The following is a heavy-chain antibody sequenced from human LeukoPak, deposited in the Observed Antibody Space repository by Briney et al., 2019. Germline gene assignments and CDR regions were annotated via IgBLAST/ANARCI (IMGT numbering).Heavy chain of an antibody. CDR1: GGSISSYS. Sequence: SETLSLTCSVSGGSISSYSWSWIRQPAGKGLDWIGRIFSSGNSKYNPSLKSRVTISVDTSKNQFSLKLSSVTAADTAVYYCATSPPEEYYFDYWGQGTLVTVSS. D-gene: IGHD3-10*01. CDR2: IFSSGNS. J-gene: IGHJ4*02. V-gene: IGHV4-4*07. CDR3: ATSPPEEYYFDY.